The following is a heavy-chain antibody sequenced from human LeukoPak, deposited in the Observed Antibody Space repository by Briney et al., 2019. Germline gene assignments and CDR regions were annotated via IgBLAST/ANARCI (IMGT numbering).Heavy chain of an antibody. D-gene: IGHD6-19*01. CDR3: AKGYGSGWPRNNWFDP. CDR1: GFTFSSYG. Sequence: GGSLRLSCAASGFTFSSYGMHWVRQAPGKGLEWVAFIRYDGSNKYYADSVKGRFTISRANSKNTLYLQMTSLSAEDTAVYYCAKGYGSGWPRNNWFDPWGQGTLVTVSS. CDR2: IRYDGSNK. J-gene: IGHJ5*02. V-gene: IGHV3-30*02.